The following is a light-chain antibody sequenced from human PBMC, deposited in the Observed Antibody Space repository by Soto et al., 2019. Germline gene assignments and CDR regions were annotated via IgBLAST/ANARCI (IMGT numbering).Light chain of an antibody. J-gene: IGLJ1*01. Sequence: QSALTQPRSVSGSPGQSVTISCTGTSSDVGRYNYVSWYQHHTGTAPKVMIYYVSERPSGVPDRFSGSKSGNTASLTISGLQAEDEADYYCCSYAGSPRFVFGTGTKLTVL. CDR1: SSDVGRYNY. CDR2: YVS. CDR3: CSYAGSPRFV. V-gene: IGLV2-11*01.